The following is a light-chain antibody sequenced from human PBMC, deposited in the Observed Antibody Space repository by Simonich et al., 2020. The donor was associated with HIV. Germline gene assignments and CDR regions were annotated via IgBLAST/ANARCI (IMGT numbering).Light chain of an antibody. CDR2: AAS. Sequence: DIQLTQSPSTLSASVGDRVTITCRASQSISSYLNWYQQKPGKAPKLLIYAASSLQSGVPSRCSGSGSGTEFTLTISSLQPEDFATYYCLQDYNYPWTFGQGTKVEIK. CDR1: QSISSY. J-gene: IGKJ1*01. CDR3: LQDYNYPWT. V-gene: IGKV1-39*01.